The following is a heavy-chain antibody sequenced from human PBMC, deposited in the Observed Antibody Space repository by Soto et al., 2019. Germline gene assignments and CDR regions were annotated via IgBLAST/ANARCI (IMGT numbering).Heavy chain of an antibody. J-gene: IGHJ6*04. V-gene: IGHV3-23*01. CDR2: ISGSGGST. CDR1: GFTFSSYA. Sequence: QPGGSLRLSCAASGFTFSSYAMSWVRQAPGKGPEWVSAISGSGGSTYYADSVKGRFTISRDNSKNTLYLQMNSLRDEDTAEYYSAREVSRDRYYDFWSGYYIFTSHYYYYGMDGCGKRTTVTVSS. D-gene: IGHD3-3*01. CDR3: AREVSRDRYYDFWSGYYIFTSHYYYYGMDG.